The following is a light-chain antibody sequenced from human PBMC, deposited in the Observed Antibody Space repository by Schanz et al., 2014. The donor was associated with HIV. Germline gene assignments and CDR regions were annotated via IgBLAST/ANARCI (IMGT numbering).Light chain of an antibody. V-gene: IGKV1-5*03. J-gene: IGKJ2*01. Sequence: DIQMTQSPSTLSASVGDRVTLTCRASQSISNWLAWFQQKPGKAPKLLIYRASALESGVPSRFSGSGSGTEFTLTISSLQPDDFATYYCQQYNSFQYTFGPGTNLEIK. CDR1: QSISNW. CDR3: QQYNSFQYT. CDR2: RAS.